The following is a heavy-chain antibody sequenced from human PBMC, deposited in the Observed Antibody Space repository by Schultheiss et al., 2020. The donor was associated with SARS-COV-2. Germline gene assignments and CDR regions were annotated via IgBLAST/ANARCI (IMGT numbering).Heavy chain of an antibody. J-gene: IGHJ4*02. CDR3: ARPELVGALYYFDY. CDR2: IGSSGSTI. CDR1: GFTFSSYS. V-gene: IGHV3-48*04. D-gene: IGHD1-26*01. Sequence: GGSLRLSCAASGFTFSSYSMHWVRQAPGKGLEWVSYIGSSGSTIFYADSVKGRFTISRDNAKNSLYLQMNSLRAEDTAVYYCARPELVGALYYFDYWGQGTLVTVSS.